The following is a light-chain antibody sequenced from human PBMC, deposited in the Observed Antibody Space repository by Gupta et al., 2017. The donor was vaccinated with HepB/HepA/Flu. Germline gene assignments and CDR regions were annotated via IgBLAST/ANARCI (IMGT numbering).Light chain of an antibody. CDR3: QQRDNWPQFT. CDR2: DAS. Sequence: EIVLTQYPATLSLSPGEGATLSCRASQSVSRDLAWYQHKPGQAPRLLIYDASKRDTGITARFSGSGSGIYLTLTISGREPEDFATYYCQQRDNWPQFTFGHGTKVDIK. CDR1: QSVSRD. V-gene: IGKV3-11*01. J-gene: IGKJ3*01.